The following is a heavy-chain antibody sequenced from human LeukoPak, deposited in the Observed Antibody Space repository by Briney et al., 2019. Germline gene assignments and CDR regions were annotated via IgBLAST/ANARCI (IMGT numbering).Heavy chain of an antibody. V-gene: IGHV3-23*01. CDR3: AKDHYTLLRGVSV. CDR2: ISDSGAST. CDR1: GFTFSSYG. J-gene: IGHJ4*02. D-gene: IGHD3-10*01. Sequence: PGGSLRLSCEASGFTFSSYGMTWVRQAPGKGLEWVSVISDSGASTKYADSVKGRFTISRDNSKNTLYLQMNSLRAEDTAVYYCAKDHYTLLRGVSVWGQGTLVTVSS.